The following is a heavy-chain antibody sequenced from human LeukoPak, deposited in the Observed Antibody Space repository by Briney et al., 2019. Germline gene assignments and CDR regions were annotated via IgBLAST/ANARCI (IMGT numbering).Heavy chain of an antibody. Sequence: PGGSLRLSCAASGFTFDDYAMHWVRQVPRKGLEWVSGVSWNSVYIGYADSVKGRFIISRDNAKNSLYLQMNSLRAEDTALYYCAKGSPGDSNAFDIWGQGTMVTVSS. CDR2: VSWNSVYI. CDR3: AKGSPGDSNAFDI. J-gene: IGHJ3*02. V-gene: IGHV3-9*01. CDR1: GFTFDDYA. D-gene: IGHD7-27*01.